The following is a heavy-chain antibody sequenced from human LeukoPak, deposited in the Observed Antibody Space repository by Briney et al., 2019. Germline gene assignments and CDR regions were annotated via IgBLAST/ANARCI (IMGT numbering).Heavy chain of an antibody. J-gene: IGHJ4*02. Sequence: SETLSLTCTVSGGSISNYYWSWIRQPPGKGLEWIGYIHYNGNTNYNPSLESRVTISVDTSKNQFSLKLSSVTAADTAVYYCARDQSSGWPDYWGQGTLVTVSS. V-gene: IGHV4-59*01. CDR2: IHYNGNT. CDR3: ARDQSSGWPDY. CDR1: GGSISNYY. D-gene: IGHD6-19*01.